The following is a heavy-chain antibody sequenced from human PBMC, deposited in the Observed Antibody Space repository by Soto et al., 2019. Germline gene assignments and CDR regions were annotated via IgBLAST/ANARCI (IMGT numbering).Heavy chain of an antibody. CDR3: ASHNRGTYYDSTRVINY. CDR1: GYTFTSYG. D-gene: IGHD3-22*01. J-gene: IGHJ4*02. V-gene: IGHV1-18*01. CDR2: ISAYNGNT. Sequence: ASVKVSCKASGYTFTSYGISWVRQAPGQGLEWMGWISAYNGNTNYAQKLQGRVTMTTDTSTSTAYMELRSLRSDDTAVYYCASHNRGTYYDSTRVINYWGQGTLVTVSS.